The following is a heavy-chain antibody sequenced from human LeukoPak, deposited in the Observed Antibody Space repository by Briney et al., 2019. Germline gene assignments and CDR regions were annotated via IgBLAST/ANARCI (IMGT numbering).Heavy chain of an antibody. D-gene: IGHD3-22*01. J-gene: IGHJ4*02. CDR1: GGSISSYY. Sequence: PSETLSLTCTVSGGSISSYYWGWIRQPPGKGLEWIGSIYHSGSTYYNPSLKSRVTISVDTSKNQFSLKLSSVTAADTAVYYCARESRTYYYDSSGSRHFDYWGQGTLVTVSS. V-gene: IGHV4-38-2*02. CDR3: ARESRTYYYDSSGSRHFDY. CDR2: IYHSGST.